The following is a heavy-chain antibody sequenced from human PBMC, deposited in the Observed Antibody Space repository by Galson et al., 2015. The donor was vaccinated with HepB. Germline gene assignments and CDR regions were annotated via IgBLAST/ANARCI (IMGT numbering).Heavy chain of an antibody. Sequence: SLRLSCAASGFTFSSYSMNWVRQAPGKGLEWVSSISSSSSYIYYADSVKGRFTISRDNAKNSLYLQMNSLRAEDTAVYYCARDSAAGLYNWFDPWGQGTLVTVSS. J-gene: IGHJ5*02. CDR1: GFTFSSYS. CDR3: ARDSAAGLYNWFDP. V-gene: IGHV3-21*01. CDR2: ISSSSSYI. D-gene: IGHD6-13*01.